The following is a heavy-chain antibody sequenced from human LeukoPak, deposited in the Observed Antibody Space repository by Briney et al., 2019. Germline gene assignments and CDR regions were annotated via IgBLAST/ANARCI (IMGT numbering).Heavy chain of an antibody. Sequence: ASVKVSCKASGYTFTSYAMSWVRQAPGQGLEWMGWINTNTGHPTYAQGFTGRFVFSLDTSVSTAYLQISSLKAEDTAVYYCANGGLGDYVSPDYYYYGMDVWGQGTTVIVSS. J-gene: IGHJ6*02. V-gene: IGHV7-4-1*02. CDR1: GYTFTSYA. D-gene: IGHD4-17*01. CDR3: ANGGLGDYVSPDYYYYGMDV. CDR2: INTNTGHP.